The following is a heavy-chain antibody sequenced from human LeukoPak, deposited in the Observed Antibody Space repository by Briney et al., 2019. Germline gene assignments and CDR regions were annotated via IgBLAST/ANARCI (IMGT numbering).Heavy chain of an antibody. CDR1: GFNFRDYG. Sequence: PGGSLRLSCAASGFNFRDYGMHWVRQAPGKGLVWVSRIGSDGSGTKYADSVKGRFTVYRDNAKTTLYLEMNSLRVEDTAVYYCARLGRVTGLYSVYWGQGAMVTVAS. D-gene: IGHD1-26*01. CDR3: ARLGRVTGLYSVY. V-gene: IGHV3-74*03. CDR2: IGSDGSGT. J-gene: IGHJ4*02.